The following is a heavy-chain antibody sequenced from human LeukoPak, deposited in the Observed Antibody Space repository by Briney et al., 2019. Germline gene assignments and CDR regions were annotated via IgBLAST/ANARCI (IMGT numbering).Heavy chain of an antibody. J-gene: IGHJ3*02. CDR3: ARIRLGYCSSTSCQGGAFDI. V-gene: IGHV4-59*01. CDR2: IYYSGST. CDR1: GGSISSYY. Sequence: SGTLSLTCTVSGGSISSYYWSWIRQPPGKGLEWIGYIYYSGSTNYNPSLKSRVTISVDTSKNQFSLKLSSVTAADTAVCYCARIRLGYCSSTSCQGGAFDIWGQGTMVTVSS. D-gene: IGHD2-2*01.